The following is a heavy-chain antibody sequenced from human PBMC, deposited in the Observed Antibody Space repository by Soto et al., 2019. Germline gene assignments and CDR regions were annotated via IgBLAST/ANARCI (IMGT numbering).Heavy chain of an antibody. CDR3: ARPVTYYDVWSGYPPFDC. CDR1: GGAFRNYA. J-gene: IGHJ4*02. V-gene: IGHV1-69*11. Sequence: QVQLVQSGAEVKKPGSSVWVSCKASGGAFRNYAISWVRQAPGKGPELMGTIIPGLGTTIYARKFQGRVTITADEFTNTVYMDLNSLGAEDSAIYYCARPVTYYDVWSGYPPFDCWGQGTLVTVSS. D-gene: IGHD3-3*01. CDR2: IIPGLGTT.